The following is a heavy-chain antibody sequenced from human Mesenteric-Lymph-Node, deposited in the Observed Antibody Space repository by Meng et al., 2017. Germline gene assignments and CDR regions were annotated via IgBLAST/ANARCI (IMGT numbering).Heavy chain of an antibody. V-gene: IGHV4-30-4*01. J-gene: IGHJ4*02. CDR1: GGSISSGDYY. CDR3: AGDRRGVATVDY. CDR2: IYSSGST. D-gene: IGHD5-12*01. Sequence: QVQLQEAGPGRVKPAQGRSLTCTVSGGSISSGDYYWSWIRQPPGKGLEWIGYIYSSGSTYYNPSLKSRITILVDTSKNQFSLRLTSVTAADTAVYYCAGDRRGVATVDYWGQGTLVTVSS.